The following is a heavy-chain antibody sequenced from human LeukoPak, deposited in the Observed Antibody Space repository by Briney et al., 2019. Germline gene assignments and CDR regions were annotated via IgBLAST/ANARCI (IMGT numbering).Heavy chain of an antibody. D-gene: IGHD5-18*01. V-gene: IGHV3-11*01. CDR3: ARVRYSYGYIDY. CDR2: ISSSGSTI. J-gene: IGHJ4*02. CDR1: GFTFSDYY. Sequence: GGSLRLSCAASGFTFSDYYMSWIRQAPGKGLEWVSYISSSGSTIYYADSVKGRFTISRENAKNSLSLQMNSLRAEDTAVYYCARVRYSYGYIDYWGQGTLVTVSS.